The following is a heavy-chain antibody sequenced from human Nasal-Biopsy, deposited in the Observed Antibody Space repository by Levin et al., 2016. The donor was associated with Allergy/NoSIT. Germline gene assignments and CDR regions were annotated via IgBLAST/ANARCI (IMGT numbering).Heavy chain of an antibody. V-gene: IGHV1-18*01. Sequence: ASVKVSCKASGYKFIRYGINWVRQVPGQGPEWMGWISGSNGNTNHAQKFQGRVTMTTDTSTSTAYMELRSLTSDDTAVYYCARGSIAVIGSIGMDVWGQGTTVTVSS. CDR1: GYKFIRYG. CDR2: ISGSNGNT. J-gene: IGHJ6*02. CDR3: ARGSIAVIGSIGMDV. D-gene: IGHD6-6*01.